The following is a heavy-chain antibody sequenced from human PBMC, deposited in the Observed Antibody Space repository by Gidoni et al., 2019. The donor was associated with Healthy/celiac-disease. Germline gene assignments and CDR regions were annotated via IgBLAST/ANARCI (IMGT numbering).Heavy chain of an antibody. CDR2: IWYDGSNK. D-gene: IGHD3-22*01. V-gene: IGHV3-33*01. CDR3: ARDPVYDSSGYYNDPFDY. CDR1: GFTFSSYG. Sequence: QVQLVESGGGVVQPGRSLRLSCAASGFTFSSYGMHWVRQAPGKGLEWVAVIWYDGSNKYYADSVKGRFTISRDNSKNTLYLQMNSLRAEDTAVYYCARDPVYDSSGYYNDPFDYWGQGTLVTVSS. J-gene: IGHJ4*02.